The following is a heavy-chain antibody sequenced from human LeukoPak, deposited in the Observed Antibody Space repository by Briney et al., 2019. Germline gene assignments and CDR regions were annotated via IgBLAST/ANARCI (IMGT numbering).Heavy chain of an antibody. V-gene: IGHV4-4*07. J-gene: IGHJ5*02. CDR2: IYTSGST. Sequence: SETLSLTCTVSGGSISSYYWSWIRQPAGKGLEWIGRIYTSGSTNYNPSLKSRVTMSVDTSKNQFSLKLSSVTAADTAVYYCARDKYYGSGNYGKYNWFDPWGQGALVTVSS. CDR3: ARDKYYGSGNYGKYNWFDP. CDR1: GGSISSYY. D-gene: IGHD3-10*01.